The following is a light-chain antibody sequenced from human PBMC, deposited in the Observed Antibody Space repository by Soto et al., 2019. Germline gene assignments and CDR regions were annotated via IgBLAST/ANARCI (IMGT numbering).Light chain of an antibody. J-gene: IGKJ1*01. Sequence: DIQMTQSPSSLSASVGDRVTITCRASQSIRYLNWYQQKPGKGPELLIYAASSLQSGVPSRFSGSGSGTDFTLTISRLEPEDFAVYWCQQYDSSPRTFGQGTKVEIK. CDR3: QQYDSSPRT. V-gene: IGKV1-39*01. CDR2: AAS. CDR1: QSIRY.